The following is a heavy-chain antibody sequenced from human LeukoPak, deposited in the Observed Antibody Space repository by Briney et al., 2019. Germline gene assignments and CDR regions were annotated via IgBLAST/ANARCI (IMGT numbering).Heavy chain of an antibody. J-gene: IGHJ4*02. CDR1: GFTFSSYW. D-gene: IGHD3-22*01. Sequence: PGGSLRLSCAASGFTFSSYWMHWVRHAPGKGLVWVSRINSDGSSTSYADSVKGRFTISRDNAKNTLYLQMNSLRAEDTAVYYCARAVYHYDSSGYPDYWGQGTLVTVSS. CDR2: INSDGSST. V-gene: IGHV3-74*01. CDR3: ARAVYHYDSSGYPDY.